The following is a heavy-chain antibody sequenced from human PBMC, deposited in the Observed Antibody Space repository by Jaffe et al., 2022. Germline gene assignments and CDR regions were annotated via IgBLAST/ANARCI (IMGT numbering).Heavy chain of an antibody. CDR2: ISWNSGSI. CDR1: GFTFDDYA. CDR3: AKDPLGYCSGGSCYLGWFDP. V-gene: IGHV3-9*01. D-gene: IGHD2-15*01. J-gene: IGHJ5*02. Sequence: EVQLVESGGGLVQPGRSLRLSCAASGFTFDDYAMHWVRQAPGKGLEWVSGISWNSGSIGYADSVKGRFTISRDNAKNSLYLQMNSLRAEDTALYYCAKDPLGYCSGGSCYLGWFDPWGQGTLVTVSS.